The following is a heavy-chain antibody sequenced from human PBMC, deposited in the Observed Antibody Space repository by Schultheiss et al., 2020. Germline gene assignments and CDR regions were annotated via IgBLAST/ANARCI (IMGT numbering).Heavy chain of an antibody. CDR3: ARLRLYYGSGSLGATESDY. CDR2: TYYRSKWYN. J-gene: IGHJ4*02. CDR1: GDSVSSNSAA. V-gene: IGHV6-1*01. Sequence: SQTLSLTCAISGDSVSSNSAAWNWIRQSPSRGLEWLGRTYYRSKWYNDYAVSVKSRITINPDTSKNQFSLQLNSVTPEDTAVYYCARLRLYYGSGSLGATESDYWGQGTLVTVAS. D-gene: IGHD3-10*01.